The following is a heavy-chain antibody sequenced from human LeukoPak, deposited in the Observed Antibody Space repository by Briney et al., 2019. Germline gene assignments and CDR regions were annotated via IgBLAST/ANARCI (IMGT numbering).Heavy chain of an antibody. V-gene: IGHV4-39*01. CDR2: INYSGNT. Sequence: SVTLSLTCTVSGGSLNSNSYYRGWIRQPPGKGLEWIGSINYSGNTYYNPSLKSRVTISVDTSKNQFSLNLSSVTAAETSIYYCAGSYSSTWYSTFDIWGQGTMVTVSS. CDR3: AGSYSSTWYSTFDI. CDR1: GGSLNSNSYY. D-gene: IGHD6-13*01. J-gene: IGHJ3*02.